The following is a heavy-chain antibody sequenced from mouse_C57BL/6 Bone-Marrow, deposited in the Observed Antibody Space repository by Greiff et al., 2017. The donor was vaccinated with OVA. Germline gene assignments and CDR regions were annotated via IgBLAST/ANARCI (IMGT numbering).Heavy chain of an antibody. D-gene: IGHD4-1*01. CDR1: GFTFSDYY. CDR2: ISNGGGST. J-gene: IGHJ2*01. V-gene: IGHV5-12*01. CDR3: ARHEGTGTFDY. Sequence: EVQLVESGGGLVQPGGSLKLSCAASGFTFSDYYMYWVRQTPEKRLEWVAYISNGGGSTYYPDTVKGRFTISRDNAKNTLYLQMSRLKSEDTAMYYCARHEGTGTFDYWGQGTTLTVSS.